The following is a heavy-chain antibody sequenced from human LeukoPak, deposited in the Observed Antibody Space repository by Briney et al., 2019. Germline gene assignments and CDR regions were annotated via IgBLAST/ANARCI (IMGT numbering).Heavy chain of an antibody. CDR3: ARTYYYDSNHFDY. CDR1: GGSISSGDYY. V-gene: IGHV4-30-4*01. Sequence: PSETLSLTCTVSGGSISSGDYYWSWIRQPPGKGLEWIGYIYYSGNTYYNPSLKSRVTISVDTSKNQFSLKLSSVTAADTAVYYCARTYYYDSNHFDYWGQGTLVTVSS. CDR2: IYYSGNT. D-gene: IGHD3-22*01. J-gene: IGHJ4*02.